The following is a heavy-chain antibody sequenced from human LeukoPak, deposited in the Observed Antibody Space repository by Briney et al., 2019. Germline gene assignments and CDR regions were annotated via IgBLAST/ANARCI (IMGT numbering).Heavy chain of an antibody. V-gene: IGHV4-31*03. Sequence: KSSQTLSLTCTVSGGSISSGGYYWSWIRQHPGKGLEWIGYIYYSGSTYYNPSLKSRVTISVDTSKNQFSLKLSSVTAADTAVYYCARDGSGSYYPYYGMDVWGKGTTVTVSS. CDR2: IYYSGST. CDR3: ARDGSGSYYPYYGMDV. CDR1: GGSISSGGYY. J-gene: IGHJ6*04. D-gene: IGHD3-10*01.